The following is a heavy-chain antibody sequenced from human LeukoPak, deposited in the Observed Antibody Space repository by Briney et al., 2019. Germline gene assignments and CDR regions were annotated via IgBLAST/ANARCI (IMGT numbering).Heavy chain of an antibody. Sequence: GGSLRLSCAASGFTVSSNYMSWVRQAPGKGLEWVSVIYSGGSTYYADSVKGRFTISRDNSKNTLYLQMNSLRAEDTAVYYCAKNSDLWSGYYTLDYWGQGTQVTVAS. CDR1: GFTVSSNY. V-gene: IGHV3-66*01. CDR2: IYSGGST. CDR3: AKNSDLWSGYYTLDY. J-gene: IGHJ4*02. D-gene: IGHD3-3*01.